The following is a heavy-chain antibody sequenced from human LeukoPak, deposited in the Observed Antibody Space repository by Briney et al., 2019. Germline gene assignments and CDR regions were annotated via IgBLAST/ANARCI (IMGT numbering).Heavy chain of an antibody. J-gene: IGHJ4*02. CDR1: GGSISSYY. V-gene: IGHV4-59*01. D-gene: IGHD2-2*01. CDR2: IYYSGST. CDR3: ARDRPLPAGNRGFDY. Sequence: SETLSLTCTVSGGSISSYYWSWIRQPPGKGLEWIGYIYYSGSTNYNPSLKSRVTISVDTSKNQFSLKLSSVTAADTAVYYCARDRPLPAGNRGFDYWGQGTLVTVSS.